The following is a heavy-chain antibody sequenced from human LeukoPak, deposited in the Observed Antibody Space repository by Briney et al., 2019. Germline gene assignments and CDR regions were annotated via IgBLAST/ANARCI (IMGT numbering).Heavy chain of an antibody. V-gene: IGHV1-69*04. CDR3: ARDRPSTGTAFDI. D-gene: IGHD1-1*01. J-gene: IGHJ3*02. Sequence: SVKVSCKASGGTFSSYAISWVRQAPGQGLEWMGRIIPILGIANYAQKFQGRVTITADKSTSTAYMELSSLRSEDTAVYYCARDRPSTGTAFDIWGQGTMVTVSS. CDR2: IIPILGIA. CDR1: GGTFSSYA.